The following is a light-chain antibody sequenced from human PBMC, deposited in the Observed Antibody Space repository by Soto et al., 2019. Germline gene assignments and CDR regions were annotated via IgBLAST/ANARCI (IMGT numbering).Light chain of an antibody. J-gene: IGKJ4*01. CDR3: QQYNNWST. CDR1: QSVSSN. Sequence: EIVMTQSPATLSVSPGERATLSCRASQSVSSNLAWYQQKPGQAPRLLIYGSSTSSTGIPARFSGSGSGTEFTLTISTLQSEDLAVYYCQQYNNWSTFGGGNKVEIK. CDR2: GSS. V-gene: IGKV3-15*01.